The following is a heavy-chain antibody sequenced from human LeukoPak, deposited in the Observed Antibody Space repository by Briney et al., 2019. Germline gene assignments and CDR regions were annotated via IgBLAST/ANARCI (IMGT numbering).Heavy chain of an antibody. Sequence: SQTLSLTCTVSGGSISSGSYYWSWIRQPAGKGLEWIGRIYTSGSTNYNPSLKSRVTMSVDTSKNQFSLKLSSVTAADTAVYYCARDRGGSSPYYFDYWGQGTLVTVSS. D-gene: IGHD6-13*01. V-gene: IGHV4-61*02. CDR2: IYTSGST. CDR3: ARDRGGSSPYYFDY. J-gene: IGHJ4*02. CDR1: GGSISSGSYY.